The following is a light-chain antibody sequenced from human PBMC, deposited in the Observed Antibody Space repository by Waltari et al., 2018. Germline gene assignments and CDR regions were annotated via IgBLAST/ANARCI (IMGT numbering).Light chain of an antibody. CDR3: MQGSRPFS. CDR1: ESLAY. CDR2: LAS. V-gene: IGKV2-30*01. J-gene: IGKJ2*03. Sequence: DVVMTPSPLSLPVTLGQPASISCRSNESLAYLTWFYQRPGQAPRRLIHLASRRDSGVPDRVIGSGSGTAFTLQITRVEPEDLGVYYCMQGSRPFSFGQGTKLEIK.